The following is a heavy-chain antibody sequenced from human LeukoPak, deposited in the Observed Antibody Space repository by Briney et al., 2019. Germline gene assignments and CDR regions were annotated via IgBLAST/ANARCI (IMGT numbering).Heavy chain of an antibody. CDR3: AKGVLRGYTYGLDY. CDR1: GFTFDDYA. CDR2: ISWNSGSI. D-gene: IGHD5-18*01. Sequence: PGRSLRLSCAVSGFTFDDYAMHWVRQAPGKGLEWVSGISWNSGSIDYADSVKGRFTISRDNAKNSLYLQMNSLGAEDTALYHCAKGVLRGYTYGLDYWGQGTLVTVSS. V-gene: IGHV3-9*01. J-gene: IGHJ4*02.